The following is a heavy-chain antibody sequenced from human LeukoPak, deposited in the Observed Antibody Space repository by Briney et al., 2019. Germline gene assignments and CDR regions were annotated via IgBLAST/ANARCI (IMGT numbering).Heavy chain of an antibody. J-gene: IGHJ6*02. D-gene: IGHD2-2*01. CDR1: GGTFSSYA. CDR3: ASGKYQLLSRRGMDV. Sequence: GSSVKVSCKASGGTFSSYAISWVRQAPGQGLEWMGRIIPILGIANYAQKFQGRVTITADKSTSTAYMELSSLRSEDTAVYYCASGKYQLLSRRGMDVWGQGTTVTVSS. V-gene: IGHV1-69*04. CDR2: IIPILGIA.